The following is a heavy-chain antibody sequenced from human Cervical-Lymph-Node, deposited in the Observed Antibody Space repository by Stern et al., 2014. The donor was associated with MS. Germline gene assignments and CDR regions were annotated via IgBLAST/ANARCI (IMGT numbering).Heavy chain of an antibody. V-gene: IGHV3-21*02. CDR2: ISNNSTHP. J-gene: IGHJ4*02. CDR3: ARARVGDYARSPHLDS. D-gene: IGHD4-17*01. CDR1: GFTFSHYS. Sequence: EVQLVESGGGLVKPGESLRLSCDASGFTFSHYSINWVRQAPGQGLEWISSISNNSTHPSYADSGDGRCTISRDSAKDSVSRHMVSLRAEDTAVYYCARARVGDYARSPHLDSWGQGTLVTVSS.